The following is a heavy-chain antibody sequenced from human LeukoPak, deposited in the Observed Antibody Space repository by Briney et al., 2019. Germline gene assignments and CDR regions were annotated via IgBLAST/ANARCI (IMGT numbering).Heavy chain of an antibody. CDR2: IWKDGSQT. CDR1: GFTFSDDG. J-gene: IGHJ4*02. Sequence: GGSLRLSCIASGFTFSDDGMHWVRQAPGKGLEWVALIWKDGSQTFYGDSVKGRFIISRDNSRNTLDLQMNSLSAEDTAVYYCAGEDVRVATIGLDYWGQGTLVTVSS. V-gene: IGHV3-30*02. CDR3: AGEDVRVATIGLDY. D-gene: IGHD5-12*01.